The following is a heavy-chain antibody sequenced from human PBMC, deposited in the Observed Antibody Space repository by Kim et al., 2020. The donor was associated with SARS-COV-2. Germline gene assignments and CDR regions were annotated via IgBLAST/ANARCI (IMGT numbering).Heavy chain of an antibody. CDR1: GFIFSSYW. V-gene: IGHV3-7*03. CDR3: ASSVDTVNS. D-gene: IGHD5-18*01. J-gene: IGHJ4*02. CDR2: IKQDGSEK. Sequence: GGSLRLSCAASGFIFSSYWMSWVRQAPGKGLEWVANIKQDGSEKYYVDSVKGRFTISRDNAKNSLYLQMNSLRAEDSAVYYCASSVDTVNSWGQGTLVTVSS.